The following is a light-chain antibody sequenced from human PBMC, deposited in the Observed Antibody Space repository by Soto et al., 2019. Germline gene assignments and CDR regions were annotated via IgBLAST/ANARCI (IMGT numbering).Light chain of an antibody. J-gene: IGLJ2*01. V-gene: IGLV2-14*01. CDR2: DVS. CDR3: SSSTATRAVV. Sequence: QSALTQPASVSGSPGQSITISCTGTSSDVGVYNYVSWYQQHPGKAPKLMIYDVSDRPSGVSNRFSGSKSGNTASLTISGLQPEDEADYYCSSSTATRAVVFGGGTKLTVL. CDR1: SSDVGVYNY.